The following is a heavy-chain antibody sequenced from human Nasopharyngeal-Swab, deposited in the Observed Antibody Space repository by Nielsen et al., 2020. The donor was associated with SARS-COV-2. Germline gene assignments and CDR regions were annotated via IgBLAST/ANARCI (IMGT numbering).Heavy chain of an antibody. CDR1: GFIFSSYG. CDR2: ISYDGSNK. D-gene: IGHD3-22*01. CDR3: ARDRSGYYDFDY. J-gene: IGHJ4*02. V-gene: IGHV3-30*03. Sequence: GGSLRLSCAASGFIFSSYGMHWVRQAPGKGLEWVAVISYDGSNKYYADSVKGRFTIYRDNAKNSLYLQMNSLRAEDTSLYYCARDRSGYYDFDYWGQGTLVTVSS.